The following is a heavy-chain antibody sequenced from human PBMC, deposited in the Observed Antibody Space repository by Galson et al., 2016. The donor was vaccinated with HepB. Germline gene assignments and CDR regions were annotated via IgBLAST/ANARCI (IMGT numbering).Heavy chain of an antibody. CDR1: GYSISSGHY. Sequence: ETLSLTCTVSGYSISSGHYWGWIRQPPGKGLEWIGSIYHSGSTYYNPSLKSRVTISVDTSKNQFSLKLSSVTAADTAVYYCARDSRGLYYFDYWGQGTLVTVSS. CDR2: IYHSGST. CDR3: ARDSRGLYYFDY. J-gene: IGHJ4*02. V-gene: IGHV4-38-2*02. D-gene: IGHD2-2*01.